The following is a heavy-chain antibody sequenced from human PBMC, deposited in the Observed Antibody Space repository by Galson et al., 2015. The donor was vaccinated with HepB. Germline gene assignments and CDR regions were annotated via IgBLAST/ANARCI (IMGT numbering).Heavy chain of an antibody. Sequence: SCKASGGTFSSYAISWVRQAPGQGLEWMGGIIPIFGTANYAQKFQGRVTITADESTSTAYMELSSLRSEDTAVYYCARPSSSWYVNVDYYYGMDVWGQGTTVTVSS. D-gene: IGHD6-13*01. J-gene: IGHJ6*02. CDR2: IIPIFGTA. CDR1: GGTFSSYA. CDR3: ARPSSSWYVNVDYYYGMDV. V-gene: IGHV1-69*01.